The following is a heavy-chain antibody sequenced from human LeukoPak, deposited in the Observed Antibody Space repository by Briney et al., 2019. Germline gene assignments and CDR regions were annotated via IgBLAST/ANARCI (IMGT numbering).Heavy chain of an antibody. D-gene: IGHD6-13*01. J-gene: IGHJ4*02. CDR1: GFSFRNTW. Sequence: SLRLSCTASGFSFRNTWMSWVRQAPGKGLEWVSGISWNSGSIGYADSVKGRFTISRDNAKNSLYLQMNSLRAEDTALYYCAKDIRRIAAAGTGFDYWGQGTLVTVSS. CDR2: ISWNSGSI. V-gene: IGHV3-9*01. CDR3: AKDIRRIAAAGTGFDY.